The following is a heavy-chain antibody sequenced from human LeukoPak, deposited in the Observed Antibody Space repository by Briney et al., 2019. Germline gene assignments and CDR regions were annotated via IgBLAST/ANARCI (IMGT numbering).Heavy chain of an antibody. Sequence: GGSLRLSCAASGFTFSHYWMSWVRQAPGQGLEWVANIRQDGSEQFYLDSVKGRFIISRDNADNSLYLQLGALRAEDTAIYYCARGVSAALRYYFDYWGQGSLVTVSS. CDR3: ARGVSAALRYYFDY. V-gene: IGHV3-7*01. CDR2: IRQDGSEQ. D-gene: IGHD6-6*01. J-gene: IGHJ4*02. CDR1: GFTFSHYW.